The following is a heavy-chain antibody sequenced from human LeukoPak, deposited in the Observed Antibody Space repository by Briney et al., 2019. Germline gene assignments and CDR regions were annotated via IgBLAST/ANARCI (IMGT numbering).Heavy chain of an antibody. D-gene: IGHD5-12*01. J-gene: IGHJ4*02. CDR3: AKVPYIVAATRSDY. CDR1: GFTVSSNY. V-gene: IGHV3-53*01. Sequence: GGSLRLSCAASGFTVSSNYMSWVRQAPGKGLEWVSVVYSGGSTYYADSVKGRFTISRDNSKNTLYLQMNSLRAEDTAVYYCAKVPYIVAATRSDYWGQGTLVTVSS. CDR2: VYSGGST.